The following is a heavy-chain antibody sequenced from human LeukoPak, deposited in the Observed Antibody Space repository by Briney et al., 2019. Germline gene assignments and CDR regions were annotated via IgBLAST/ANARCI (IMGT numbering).Heavy chain of an antibody. Sequence: SGTLSLTCAVSGGSISSSNWWSWIRQSPGKGLEWIGEIYHSGSTNYKSSLKSRVTISVDKSKNQFSLKLTSVTAADTAVYYCARVRDHGYLFDYWGQGTLVTVSS. CDR2: IYHSGST. D-gene: IGHD4-17*01. CDR1: GGSISSSNW. CDR3: ARVRDHGYLFDY. V-gene: IGHV4-4*02. J-gene: IGHJ4*02.